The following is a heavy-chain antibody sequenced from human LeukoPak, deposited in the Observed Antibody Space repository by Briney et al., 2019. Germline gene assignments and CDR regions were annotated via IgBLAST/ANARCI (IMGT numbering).Heavy chain of an antibody. CDR2: ISGSGGST. J-gene: IGHJ6*02. CDR1: GFTFSSYA. V-gene: IGHV3-23*01. D-gene: IGHD6-13*01. CDR3: AKAPPSSYYYYYGMDV. Sequence: GSLRLSCAASGFTFSSYAMSWVRQAPGKGLEWVSAISGSGGSTYYADSVKGWFTISRDISKNTLYLQMNSLRAEDTAVYYCAKAPPSSYYYYYGMDVWGQGTTVTVSS.